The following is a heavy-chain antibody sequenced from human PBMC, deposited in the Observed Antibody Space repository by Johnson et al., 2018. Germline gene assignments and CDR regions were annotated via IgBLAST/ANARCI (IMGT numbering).Heavy chain of an antibody. D-gene: IGHD3-3*01. CDR1: GFTFDDYA. Sequence: EVQLVESGGGLVQPGRSLRLSCAASGFTFDDYAMHWVRQAPGKGLEWVSGISWNSGSIGYADSVKGRFTISRDNAKNSLYLQMNSLRAEDMALYYCAKDQYDDFWSGYSGTENAFDIWGQGTMVTVSS. J-gene: IGHJ3*02. CDR2: ISWNSGSI. CDR3: AKDQYDDFWSGYSGTENAFDI. V-gene: IGHV3-9*03.